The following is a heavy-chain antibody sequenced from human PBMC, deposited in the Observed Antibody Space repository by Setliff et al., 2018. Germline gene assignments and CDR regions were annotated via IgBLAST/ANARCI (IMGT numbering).Heavy chain of an antibody. V-gene: IGHV4-34*01. D-gene: IGHD4-17*01. CDR1: GGSFSDYY. Sequence: SETLSLTCAVYGGSFSDYYWSWIRQSPGKGLEWIGGINHSGSTYYNPSLKSRVTISVDTSKNQFSLKLSSVTAADTAVYYCASLYGDPYYFDYWGQGTLVTVSS. J-gene: IGHJ4*02. CDR3: ASLYGDPYYFDY. CDR2: INHSGST.